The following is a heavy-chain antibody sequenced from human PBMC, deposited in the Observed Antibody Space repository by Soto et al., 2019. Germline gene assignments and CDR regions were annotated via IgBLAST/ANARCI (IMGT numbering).Heavy chain of an antibody. D-gene: IGHD6-13*01. Sequence: EVQLVESGGGLVQPGGSLRLSCAASGFPVSSNYMSWVRQAPGKGLEWVSVIYSGGSTYYADSVKGRFTISRDNSNNTLEIQMNSRRAEDTAVYYCASSVSAAAGTYDYWGQGTLVTVSS. CDR1: GFPVSSNY. J-gene: IGHJ4*02. CDR2: IYSGGST. CDR3: ASSVSAAAGTYDY. V-gene: IGHV3-66*01.